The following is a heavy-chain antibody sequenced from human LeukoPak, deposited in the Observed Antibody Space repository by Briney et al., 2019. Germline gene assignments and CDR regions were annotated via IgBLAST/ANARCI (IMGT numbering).Heavy chain of an antibody. CDR1: GFTFSSYA. J-gene: IGHJ4*02. CDR3: AKAKYSSSSDLLDY. Sequence: QPGGSLRLSCAASGFTFSSYAMSWVRQAPGKGLEWVSTISGSGGCTYYADSVKGRFTISRDISKDTLFLQMNSLRADDTAVYYCAKAKYSSSSDLLDYWGQGTLVTVSS. CDR2: ISGSGGCT. D-gene: IGHD6-6*01. V-gene: IGHV3-23*01.